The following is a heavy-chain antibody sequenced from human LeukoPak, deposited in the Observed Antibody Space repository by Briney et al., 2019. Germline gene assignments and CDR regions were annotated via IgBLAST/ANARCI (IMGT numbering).Heavy chain of an antibody. V-gene: IGHV4-39*07. D-gene: IGHD5-12*01. CDR2: IYYSGST. J-gene: IGHJ3*02. Sequence: SETLSLTCTVSGGSISSSSYYWGWIRQPPGKGLEWIGSIYYSGSTYYNPSLKSRVTISVDTSKNQFSLKLSSVTAADTAVYYCARDQVRPKVAPVFDIWGQGTMVTVSS. CDR1: GGSISSSSYY. CDR3: ARDQVRPKVAPVFDI.